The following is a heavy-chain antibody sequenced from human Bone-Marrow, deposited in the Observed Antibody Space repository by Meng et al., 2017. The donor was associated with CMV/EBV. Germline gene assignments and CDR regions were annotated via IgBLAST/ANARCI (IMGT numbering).Heavy chain of an antibody. CDR1: GGSISSSSYY. V-gene: IGHV4-39*07. CDR3: ARERGPRYFDL. J-gene: IGHJ2*01. Sequence: SETLSLTCTVSGGSISSSSYYWGWIRQPPGKGLEWIGSIYYSGSTYYNPSLKSRVTISVDTSKNQFSLKLSSVTAADTAVYYCARERGPRYFDLWGRGTLVTVYS. CDR2: IYYSGST. D-gene: IGHD3-10*01.